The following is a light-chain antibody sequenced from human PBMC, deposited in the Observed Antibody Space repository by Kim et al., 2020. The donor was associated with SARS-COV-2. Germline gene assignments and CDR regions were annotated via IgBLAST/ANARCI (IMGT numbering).Light chain of an antibody. CDR1: QSISSW. Sequence: ASVGDRVTITCRARQSISSWLAWYQQKPGKAPKLLIYDASSLESGVPSRFSGSGSGTEFTLTISSLQPDDFATYYCQQYNSYSQTFGQGTKLEI. J-gene: IGKJ2*01. CDR3: QQYNSYSQT. V-gene: IGKV1-5*01. CDR2: DAS.